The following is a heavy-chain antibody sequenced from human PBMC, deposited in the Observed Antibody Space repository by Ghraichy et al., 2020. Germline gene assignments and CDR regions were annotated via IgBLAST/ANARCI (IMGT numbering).Heavy chain of an antibody. Sequence: TLSLTCAVSGGSISSGGYSWSWIRQPPGKGLEWIGYIYHSGSTYYNPSLKSRVTISVDRSKNQFSLKLSSVTAADTAVYYCARARGLEGSLFDYWGQGTLVTVSS. CDR3: ARARGLEGSLFDY. V-gene: IGHV4-30-2*01. J-gene: IGHJ4*02. D-gene: IGHD5-12*01. CDR1: GGSISSGGYS. CDR2: IYHSGST.